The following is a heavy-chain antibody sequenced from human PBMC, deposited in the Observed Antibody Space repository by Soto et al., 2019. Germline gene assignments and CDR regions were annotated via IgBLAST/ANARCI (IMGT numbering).Heavy chain of an antibody. Sequence: TLSLTCPFSGFSLSRAGYYWIWLLPHPGKGLEWIGYIYYSGSTYYNPSLKSRVTISVDTSKNQFSLKLSSVTAADTAVYYCARDQSSSWGYYYGMDVWGQGPTVTVSS. CDR3: ARDQSSSWGYYYGMDV. D-gene: IGHD6-13*01. CDR1: GFSLSRAGYY. V-gene: IGHV4-31*03. CDR2: IYYSGST. J-gene: IGHJ6*02.